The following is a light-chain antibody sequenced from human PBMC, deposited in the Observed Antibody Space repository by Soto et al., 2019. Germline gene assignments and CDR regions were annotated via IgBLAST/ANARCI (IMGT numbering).Light chain of an antibody. CDR3: QQYGSSPLT. Sequence: EIVLTQSAGTLSLYPGERATLSCRASQSVSSSYLAWYQQKPGQAPRLLIYGASSRATGIPDRFSGSWSGTDFTLTISRLEPEDFAVYYCQQYGSSPLTFGGGTKVEIK. CDR1: QSVSSSY. CDR2: GAS. V-gene: IGKV3-20*01. J-gene: IGKJ4*01.